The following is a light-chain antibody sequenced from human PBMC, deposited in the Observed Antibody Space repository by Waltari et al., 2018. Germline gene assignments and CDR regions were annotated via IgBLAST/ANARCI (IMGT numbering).Light chain of an antibody. CDR3: ETWDAEMTAEL. Sequence: QSVLTQPPSISVAPGQKVTISCSGSRSNIGTHSVSWYQHLPGTAPKLLIYDTYKRPSGISDRFSGSKSGTSATLDISGLQTGDEADYYCETWDAEMTAELFGTGTQVTVL. CDR1: RSNIGTHS. V-gene: IGLV1-51*01. J-gene: IGLJ1*01. CDR2: DTY.